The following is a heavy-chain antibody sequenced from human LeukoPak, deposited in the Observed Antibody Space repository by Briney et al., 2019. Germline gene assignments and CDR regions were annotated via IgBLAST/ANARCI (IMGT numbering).Heavy chain of an antibody. V-gene: IGHV3-33*01. CDR1: GFTFGGYG. Sequence: HTGGSLRLSCAGSGFTFGGYGMHWFRQTPGKGLEWVAVIAYDGSRAFYADSVKGRFTISRDNSKNTMSVQMDDLRAEDTAVYYCTRYNNDHFDYRGQGTLVTVSS. CDR2: IAYDGSRA. J-gene: IGHJ4*02. CDR3: TRYNNDHFDY. D-gene: IGHD1-14*01.